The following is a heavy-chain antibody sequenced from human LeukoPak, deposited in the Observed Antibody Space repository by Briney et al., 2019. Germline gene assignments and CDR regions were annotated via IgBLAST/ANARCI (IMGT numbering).Heavy chain of an antibody. V-gene: IGHV4-30-4*08. Sequence: SETLSLTCTVSGGSNSSGDYYWSWIRQPPGKGLEWIGYIYYSGSTYYNPSLKSRVTISVDTSKNQFSLKLSSVTAADTAVYYYARGYCSSTSCFGGFDYWGQGTLVTVSS. CDR2: IYYSGST. CDR1: GGSNSSGDYY. J-gene: IGHJ4*02. CDR3: ARGYCSSTSCFGGFDY. D-gene: IGHD2-2*01.